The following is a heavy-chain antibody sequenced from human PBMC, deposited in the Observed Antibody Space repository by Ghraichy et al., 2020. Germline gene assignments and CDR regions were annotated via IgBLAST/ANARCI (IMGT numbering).Heavy chain of an antibody. CDR2: ISGSGGST. D-gene: IGHD2-21*01. V-gene: IGHV3-23*01. CDR1: GFTFSRYT. CDR3: AKDLKGDYFYGMDV. Sequence: GGTLRLSCAASGFTFSRYTMSWVRQAPGKGLEWVSSISGSGGSTYYADSVKGRFTISRDNSKNTLYLQMNSLRAEDTAIYYCAKDLKGDYFYGMDVWGQGTTVTVSS. J-gene: IGHJ6*02.